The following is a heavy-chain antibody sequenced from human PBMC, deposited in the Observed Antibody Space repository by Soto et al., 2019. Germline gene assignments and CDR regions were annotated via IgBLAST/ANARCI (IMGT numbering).Heavy chain of an antibody. CDR2: ISSSSSTI. CDR1: GFTFSSYS. CDR3: AVIRTSYYYYGMDV. J-gene: IGHJ6*02. Sequence: SLRLSCAASGFTFSSYSMNWVRQAPGKGLEWVSYISSSSSTIYYADSVKGRFTISRDNAKNSLYLQMNSLRDEDTAVYYCAVIRTSYYYYGMDVWGQGTTVTVSS. D-gene: IGHD3-10*01. V-gene: IGHV3-48*02.